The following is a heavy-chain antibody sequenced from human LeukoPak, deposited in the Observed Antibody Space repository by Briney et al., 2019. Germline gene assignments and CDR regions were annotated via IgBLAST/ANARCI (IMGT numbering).Heavy chain of an antibody. CDR1: GYSISSGYY. CDR3: ARHDAGIAARPFDN. Sequence: SETLSLTCTVSGYSISSGYYWGWIRQPPGKGLEWIGSIYHSGSTYYNPSLKSRVTISVDTSKNQFSLKLSSVTAADTAVYYCARHDAGIAARPFDNWGQGTLVTVSS. V-gene: IGHV4-38-2*02. CDR2: IYHSGST. J-gene: IGHJ4*02. D-gene: IGHD6-6*01.